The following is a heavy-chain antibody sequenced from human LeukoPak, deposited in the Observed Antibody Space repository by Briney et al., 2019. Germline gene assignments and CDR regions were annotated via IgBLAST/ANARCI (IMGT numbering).Heavy chain of an antibody. CDR2: IWYDGINE. V-gene: IGHV3-33*06. D-gene: IGHD1-26*01. Sequence: GGSLRLSCAASGFTFSDYGMHWVRQAPGKGLQWVAVIWYDGINEYYADSVKGRFTISRGNSKNTLYLQMNSLRAEDTALYYCAKPERSGSYSYYFDSWGQGTLVTVSS. CDR3: AKPERSGSYSYYFDS. J-gene: IGHJ4*02. CDR1: GFTFSDYG.